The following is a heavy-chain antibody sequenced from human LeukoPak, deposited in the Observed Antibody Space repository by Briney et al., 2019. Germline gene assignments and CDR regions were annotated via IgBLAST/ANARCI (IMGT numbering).Heavy chain of an antibody. CDR2: INHSGNT. CDR3: ARSHRVLWLRATGPYYFDY. J-gene: IGHJ4*02. D-gene: IGHD5-18*01. CDR1: GGSFSGYY. V-gene: IGHV4-34*01. Sequence: SETLSLTCAVYGGSFSGYYWSWIRQPPGKGLEWIGEINHSGNTNYNPSLKSRVTISVDTSKNQFSLKLSSVTAADTAVYYCARSHRVLWLRATGPYYFDYWGQGTLVTVSS.